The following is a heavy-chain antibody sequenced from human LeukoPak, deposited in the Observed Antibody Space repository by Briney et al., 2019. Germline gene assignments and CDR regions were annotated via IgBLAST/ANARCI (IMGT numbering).Heavy chain of an antibody. V-gene: IGHV1-2*02. Sequence: ASVKVSCKASGYTFTGYYMHWVRQAPGQGLEWMGWINPNSGGTNYAQKFQGRVTMTRDTSISTAYMELSSLRSEDTAVYYCARGPSPLYGDPDYWGQGTLVTVSS. CDR3: ARGPSPLYGDPDY. CDR1: GYTFTGYY. CDR2: INPNSGGT. D-gene: IGHD4-17*01. J-gene: IGHJ4*02.